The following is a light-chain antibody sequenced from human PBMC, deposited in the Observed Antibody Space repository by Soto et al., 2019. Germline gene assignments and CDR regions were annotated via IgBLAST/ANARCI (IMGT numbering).Light chain of an antibody. CDR2: AAS. Sequence: DVQMTQSPSTLSASVGDRVTITCRASQSTSTYLNWYQQKPGKAPKLLIYAASSLQSGVPSRFSGGGSGTDFTLTISSLQPEDFATYYCQQSYSTPPVTFGGGTKVDIK. J-gene: IGKJ4*01. CDR1: QSTSTY. CDR3: QQSYSTPPVT. V-gene: IGKV1-39*01.